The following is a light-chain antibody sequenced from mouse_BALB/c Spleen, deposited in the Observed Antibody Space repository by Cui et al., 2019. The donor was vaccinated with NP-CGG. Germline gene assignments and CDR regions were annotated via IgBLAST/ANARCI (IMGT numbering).Light chain of an antibody. J-gene: IGLJ1*01. CDR2: GTN. V-gene: IGLV1*01. CDR3: ALLYSNHWV. Sequence: AVVTQESALTTSPGETVTPTCRSSTGTVTTSNYANWVQEKPDHLFTGLIGGTNNRAPGVPARFSGSLIGDKAALTITGAQTEDEAIYFCALLYSNHWVFGGGTKLTVL. CDR1: TGTVTTSNY.